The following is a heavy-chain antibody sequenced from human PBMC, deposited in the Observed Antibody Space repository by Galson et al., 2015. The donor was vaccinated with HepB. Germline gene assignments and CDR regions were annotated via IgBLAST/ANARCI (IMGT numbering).Heavy chain of an antibody. D-gene: IGHD1-26*01. CDR1: GFTFDDYA. V-gene: IGHV3-9*01. CDR2: ISWNSGSI. Sequence: SLRLSCAASGFTFDDYAMHWVRQAPGKGLEWVSGISWNSGSIGYADSVKGRFTISRDNAKNSLYLQMNSLRAEDTALYYCAKESRMGGFDYWGQGTLVTVSS. J-gene: IGHJ4*02. CDR3: AKESRMGGFDY.